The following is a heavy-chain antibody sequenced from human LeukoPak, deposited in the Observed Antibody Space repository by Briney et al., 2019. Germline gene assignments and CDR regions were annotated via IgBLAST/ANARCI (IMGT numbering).Heavy chain of an antibody. CDR1: GYTFTSYA. Sequence: ASVKVSCKASGYTFTSYAMHWVRQAPGQRLEWMGWINAGNGNTKYSQEFQGRVTITRDTSASTAYMELSSLRSEDMAVYYCARNRMVRGVTWFDPWGQGTLVTVSS. D-gene: IGHD3-10*01. J-gene: IGHJ5*02. V-gene: IGHV1-3*03. CDR2: INAGNGNT. CDR3: ARNRMVRGVTWFDP.